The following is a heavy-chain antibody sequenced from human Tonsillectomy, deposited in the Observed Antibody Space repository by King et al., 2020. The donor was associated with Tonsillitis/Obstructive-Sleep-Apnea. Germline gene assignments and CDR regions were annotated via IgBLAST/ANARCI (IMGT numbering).Heavy chain of an antibody. CDR3: AEETMGEYYDFWSGPKSGYMDV. CDR1: GLTFSSYA. Sequence: VQLVESGGGVVQPGRSLRLSCAASGLTFSSYAMHWVRQAPGKGLEWVAVISYDGSNKYYADSVKGRFTISRDNSKNTLYLQMNSLRAGETAVYYCAEETMGEYYDFWSGPKSGYMDVWGKGTTVTVSS. D-gene: IGHD3-3*01. V-gene: IGHV3-30*04. CDR2: ISYDGSNK. J-gene: IGHJ6*03.